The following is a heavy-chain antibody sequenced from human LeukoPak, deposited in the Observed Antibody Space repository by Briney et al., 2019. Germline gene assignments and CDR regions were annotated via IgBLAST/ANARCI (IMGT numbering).Heavy chain of an antibody. CDR1: GFTFSSYA. CDR3: AKGRPRYFDWLLSDFDY. CDR2: ISGSGGST. J-gene: IGHJ4*02. V-gene: IGHV3-23*01. Sequence: PGGSLRLSCAASGFTFSSYAMSWVRQAPGKGLEWVSAISGSGGSTYYAASVKGRFTISRDNSKNTLYLQMNSLRAEDTAVYSCAKGRPRYFDWLLSDFDYWGQGTLVTVSS. D-gene: IGHD3-9*01.